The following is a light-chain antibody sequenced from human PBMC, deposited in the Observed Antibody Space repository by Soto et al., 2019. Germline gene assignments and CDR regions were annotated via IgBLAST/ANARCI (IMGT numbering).Light chain of an antibody. CDR2: GTS. V-gene: IGKV1-5*01. CDR3: QHYNSYSEA. Sequence: IQMTQSPSSVSAYVGDRVTITCRASQSIGRFLNWFQQKPGEAPKLLVYGTSNLQSGVPSRFSGSGSGTEFTLTISIRQPDDFATYYCQHYNSYSEAFGQGTKVDI. CDR1: QSIGRF. J-gene: IGKJ1*01.